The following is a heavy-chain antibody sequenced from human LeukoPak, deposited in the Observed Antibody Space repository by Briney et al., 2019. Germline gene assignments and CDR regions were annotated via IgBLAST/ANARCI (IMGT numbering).Heavy chain of an antibody. D-gene: IGHD2-2*01. CDR2: IYSGGST. Sequence: GGSLRLSCAASGFTVSSNYMSWVRQAPGKGLEWVSVIYSGGSTYYADSVKGRFTISRDNSKNTLYLQMNSLRAEDTAVYYCARGLELMSSTPGDYWGQGTLVTVSS. CDR3: ARGLELMSSTPGDY. CDR1: GFTVSSNY. V-gene: IGHV3-66*01. J-gene: IGHJ4*02.